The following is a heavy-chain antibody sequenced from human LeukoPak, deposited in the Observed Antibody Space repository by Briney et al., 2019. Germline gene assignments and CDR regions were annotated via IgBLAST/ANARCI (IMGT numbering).Heavy chain of an antibody. CDR1: GFTFSSYS. D-gene: IGHD5-18*01. J-gene: IGHJ4*02. V-gene: IGHV3-48*01. CDR3: ARPVYSYGYNYFDY. CDR2: ISSSSSTI. Sequence: GGSLRLSCAASGFTFSSYSMNWVRQAPGKGLEWVSYISSSSSTIYYADSVKGRFTISRDNAKNSLYLQMNSLRAEDTAVYYRARPVYSYGYNYFDYWGQGTLVTVSS.